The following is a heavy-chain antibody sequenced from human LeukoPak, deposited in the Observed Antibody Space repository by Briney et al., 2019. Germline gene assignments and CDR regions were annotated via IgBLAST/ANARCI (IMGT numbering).Heavy chain of an antibody. J-gene: IGHJ5*02. D-gene: IGHD3-22*01. V-gene: IGHV4-39*01. Sequence: SETLSLTCTVSGGPISSYYWGWIRQPPGKGLEWIGSIYYSGSTYYNPSLKSRVTISVDTSKNQFSLKLSSVTAADTAVYYCARQKRVYDSTDWFDPWGQGTLVTVSS. CDR1: GGPISSYY. CDR2: IYYSGST. CDR3: ARQKRVYDSTDWFDP.